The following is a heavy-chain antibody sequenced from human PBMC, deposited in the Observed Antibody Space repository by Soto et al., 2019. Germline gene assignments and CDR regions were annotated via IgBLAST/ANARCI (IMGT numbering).Heavy chain of an antibody. CDR3: AREWAPITIFGVVINGYYFDY. V-gene: IGHV4-34*01. CDR2: INHSGST. J-gene: IGHJ4*02. Sequence: SETLSLTCAFYCGSFIDYYWSWIRQPPGKGLEWIGEINHSGSTNYNPSLKSRVTISVDTSKNQFSLKLSSVTAADTAVYYCAREWAPITIFGVVINGYYFDYWGQGTLVTVSS. CDR1: CGSFIDYY. D-gene: IGHD3-3*01.